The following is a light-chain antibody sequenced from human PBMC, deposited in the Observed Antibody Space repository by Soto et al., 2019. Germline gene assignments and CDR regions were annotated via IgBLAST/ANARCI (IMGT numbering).Light chain of an antibody. CDR1: QRVSASY. Sequence: EIVLTQSPGTLSLSPGERATLSCRASQRVSASYLAWYQQKPGQAPRLLIYGASSRATGFPDRFSGSGSGTDFTLTISRLEPEDSAVYYCQHYYTTPLTFGGGTKVEI. V-gene: IGKV3-20*01. CDR3: QHYYTTPLT. CDR2: GAS. J-gene: IGKJ4*01.